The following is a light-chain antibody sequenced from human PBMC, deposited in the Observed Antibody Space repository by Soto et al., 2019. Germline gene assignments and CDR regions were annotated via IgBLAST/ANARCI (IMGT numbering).Light chain of an antibody. V-gene: IGKV3-15*01. CDR3: QQYNYWPPFT. Sequence: EIVMTQSPATLSVSPGERATLSCRASQSVYNNLAWYQQKPGQSPSLLIYGASTRATGLPARFSGSGSGAEFTLTIGSLQSEDFGVYYCQQYNYWPPFTFGQGTKLEI. J-gene: IGKJ2*01. CDR2: GAS. CDR1: QSVYNN.